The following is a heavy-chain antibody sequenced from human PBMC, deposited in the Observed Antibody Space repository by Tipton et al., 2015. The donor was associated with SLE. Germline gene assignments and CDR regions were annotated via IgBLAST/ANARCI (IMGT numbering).Heavy chain of an antibody. D-gene: IGHD3-16*01. J-gene: IGHJ6*02. CDR2: INPGDGTT. CDR1: GYTFTGYA. Sequence: QSGPEVKKPGASVKVSCKASGYTFTGYALHWVRQGPGQRLEWMGWINPGDGTTKYSEKFQGRVSYTRDTGASTTYMELSSLRPEDAALFCWARGGGGLGGMDVWGQGTTVTVSS. V-gene: IGHV1-3*01. CDR3: ARGGGGLGGMDV.